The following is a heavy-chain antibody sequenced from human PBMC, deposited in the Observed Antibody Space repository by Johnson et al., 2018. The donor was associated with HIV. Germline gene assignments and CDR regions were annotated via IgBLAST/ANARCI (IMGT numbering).Heavy chain of an antibody. D-gene: IGHD5-12*01. J-gene: IGHJ3*02. V-gene: IGHV3-30-3*01. CDR3: ARGGLTAFDI. CDR2: ISYDGSNK. CDR1: GFTFSSYA. Sequence: QMLLVESGGGLVQPGRSLRLSCAASGFTFSSYAMHWVRQAPGKGLEWVAVISYDGSNKYYADSVKSRFTISRDNSKNTLYLQMNSLRTEDTAVYYCARGGLTAFDIWGQGTMVTVSS.